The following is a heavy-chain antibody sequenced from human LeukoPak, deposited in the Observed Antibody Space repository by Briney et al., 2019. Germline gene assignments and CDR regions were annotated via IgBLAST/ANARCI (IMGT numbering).Heavy chain of an antibody. J-gene: IGHJ5*02. Sequence: ASVKLSCKASGYTFTSYDINWVRQATGQGLEWMGWMNPNSGNTGYAHKFQGRVTMTRNTSISTAYMELSSLRSEDTAVYYCARSHYDFWSGYYNVNWFDPWGQGTLVTVSS. V-gene: IGHV1-8*01. CDR3: ARSHYDFWSGYYNVNWFDP. D-gene: IGHD3-3*01. CDR2: MNPNSGNT. CDR1: GYTFTSYD.